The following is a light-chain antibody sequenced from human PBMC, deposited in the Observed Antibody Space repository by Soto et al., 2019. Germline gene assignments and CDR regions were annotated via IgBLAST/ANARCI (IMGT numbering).Light chain of an antibody. Sequence: DIQMTQSPSTLSASVGERFTITCRASQSVSNWLAWYQQKPGKAPNLLIYDVSSLESGVPSRFSGSGSGTEFTLTISSLQPDDFATYYCQQYNSYSTFGQGTKVDIK. CDR3: QQYNSYST. J-gene: IGKJ1*01. CDR1: QSVSNW. CDR2: DVS. V-gene: IGKV1-5*01.